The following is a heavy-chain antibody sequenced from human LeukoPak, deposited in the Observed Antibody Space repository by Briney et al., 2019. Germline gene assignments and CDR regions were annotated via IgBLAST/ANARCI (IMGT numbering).Heavy chain of an antibody. CDR3: AKGSGSGWYGWFAP. J-gene: IGHJ5*02. D-gene: IGHD6-19*01. Sequence: GASLSLSCAASKVTFSAYARYWVRQAPGKGLEWISCIEASDVNTYYADSVRGRFSISRDNSKNTLYLQMNSLRAEDTAVYYCAKGSGSGWYGWFAPWGQGTLVTVSS. V-gene: IGHV3-23*01. CDR1: KVTFSAYA. CDR2: IEASDVNT.